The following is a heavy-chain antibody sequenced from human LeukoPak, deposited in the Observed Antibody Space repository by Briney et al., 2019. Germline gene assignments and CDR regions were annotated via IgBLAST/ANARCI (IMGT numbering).Heavy chain of an antibody. Sequence: PGESLQISCKGSGYIFTSYWIGWARQMPGKGLEWMGIIYPGDSDTRYSPSFQGQVTISADKSISTAYLQWSSLKASDSAMYYCARRDDYGSGSLDYWGQGTLVTVSS. D-gene: IGHD3-10*01. CDR2: IYPGDSDT. CDR1: GYIFTSYW. J-gene: IGHJ4*02. V-gene: IGHV5-51*01. CDR3: ARRDDYGSGSLDY.